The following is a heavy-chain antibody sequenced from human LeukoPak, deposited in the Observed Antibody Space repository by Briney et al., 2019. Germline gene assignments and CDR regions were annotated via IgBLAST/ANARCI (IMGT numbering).Heavy chain of an antibody. V-gene: IGHV1-2*02. CDR3: ARDVAWDIVVVISQEYYFDY. CDR1: GYTFTGYY. J-gene: IGHJ4*02. CDR2: LNPHSGGT. Sequence: ASVKFSCKAYGYTFTGYYMHWVRQAPGQGLEWMGWLNPHSGGTNYAQKFQGRVTMTRDTSISTAYMELSRLRSDDTAVYYCARDVAWDIVVVISQEYYFDYWGQGTLVTVSS. D-gene: IGHD2-2*01.